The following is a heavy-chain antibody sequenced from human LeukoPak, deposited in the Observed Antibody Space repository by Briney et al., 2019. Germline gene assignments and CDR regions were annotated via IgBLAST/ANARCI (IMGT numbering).Heavy chain of an antibody. CDR1: GGTFSSYA. J-gene: IGHJ6*02. CDR2: IIPIFGTA. D-gene: IGHD6-13*01. V-gene: IGHV1-69*05. CDR3: ARTIYSSSWYKSYYYYGMDV. Sequence: SVKVSCKASGGTFSSYAISWVRQAPGQGLEWMGGIIPIFGTANYAQKFQGRVTITTDESTSTAYMELSSLRSEDTAVYYCARTIYSSSWYKSYYYYGMDVWGQGTTVTVSS.